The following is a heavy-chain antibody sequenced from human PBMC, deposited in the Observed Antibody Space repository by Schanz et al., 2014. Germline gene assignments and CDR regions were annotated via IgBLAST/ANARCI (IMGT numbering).Heavy chain of an antibody. V-gene: IGHV3-33*06. CDR1: GFTFSSYG. CDR3: VKGGTNTLDS. CDR2: VCYDGSKK. Sequence: LVESGGGVVQPGRSLRLSCAASGFTFSSYGMHWVRQVPGKGLEWVAVVCYDGSKKYYADSVKGRFTISRDNSKNTLYLQMNSLRGDDTAIYYCVKGGTNTLDSWGQGTLVTVSS. J-gene: IGHJ4*02.